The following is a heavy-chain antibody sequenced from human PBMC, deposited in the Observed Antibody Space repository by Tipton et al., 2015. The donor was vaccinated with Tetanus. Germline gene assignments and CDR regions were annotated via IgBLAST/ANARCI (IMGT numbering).Heavy chain of an antibody. CDR3: ARVLRYSTRGGWDVAFDI. CDR2: IYSGGTT. V-gene: IGHV4-4*07. CDR1: GGSTHSHY. J-gene: IGHJ3*02. D-gene: IGHD2-8*02. Sequence: TLSLTCTVSGGSTHSHYWSWIRQPPAKGLEWIGRIYSGGTTNYNPSLKSRVFMSMDTSKNQFSLELSSVTIADTAVYFCARVLRYSTRGGWDVAFDIWGQGTMVPVSS.